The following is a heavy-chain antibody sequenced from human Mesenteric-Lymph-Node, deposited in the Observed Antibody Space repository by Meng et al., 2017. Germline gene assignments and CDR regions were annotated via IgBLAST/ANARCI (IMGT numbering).Heavy chain of an antibody. V-gene: IGHV3-23*01. CDR2: ISGGGGAT. CDR3: AKGGDEYCSGGDCHYFDY. Sequence: GESLKISCAASGFTFSSYAMHWVRQAPGKGLEWVSGISGGGGATYYADSVKGRFTISRDNSKNTLYLQMNSLRAEDTAVYYCAKGGDEYCSGGDCHYFDYWGQGALVTVSS. CDR1: GFTFSSYA. D-gene: IGHD2-21*02. J-gene: IGHJ4*02.